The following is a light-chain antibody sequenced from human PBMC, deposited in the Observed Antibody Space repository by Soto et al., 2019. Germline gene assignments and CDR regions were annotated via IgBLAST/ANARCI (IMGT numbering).Light chain of an antibody. J-gene: IGKJ1*01. V-gene: IGKV3-20*01. CDR3: QQYAASPRT. CDR2: GVS. Sequence: EIVLTQSPGTLSLSPRERATLSCRASQSVSSGYLAWYQHKPGQAPRLLIYGVSSRAPGIPDRFSGSGSGTDLTLTISRLEPEDFAVYYCQQYAASPRTFREGTQVEVK. CDR1: QSVSSGY.